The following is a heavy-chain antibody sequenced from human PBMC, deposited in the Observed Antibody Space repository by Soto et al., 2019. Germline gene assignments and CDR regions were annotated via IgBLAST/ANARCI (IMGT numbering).Heavy chain of an antibody. J-gene: IGHJ6*02. CDR2: ISYDGSNK. D-gene: IGHD3-22*01. V-gene: IGHV3-30*18. CDR1: GFTFSSYG. CDR3: AKYNTRIYGMDV. Sequence: PGGSLRLSCAASGFTFSSYGMHWVRQAPGKGLEWVAVISYDGSNKYYADSVKGRFTISRDNSKNTLYLQMNSLRAEDTAVYYCAKYNTRIYGMDVWGQGTTVTVSS.